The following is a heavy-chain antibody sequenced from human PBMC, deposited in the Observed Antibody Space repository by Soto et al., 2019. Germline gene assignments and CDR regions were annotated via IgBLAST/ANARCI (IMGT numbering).Heavy chain of an antibody. J-gene: IGHJ4*02. CDR1: GGSISSYY. Sequence: SETLSLTWTGSGGSISSYYRSWIRQPPGKGLEWIGYFYYSGSTNYNPSLKSRVTISVDTSKNQFSLKLSSVTAADTAVYYCARHIYDSSGTLQFDYWGQGPLVTVS. D-gene: IGHD3-22*01. CDR3: ARHIYDSSGTLQFDY. V-gene: IGHV4-59*08. CDR2: FYYSGST.